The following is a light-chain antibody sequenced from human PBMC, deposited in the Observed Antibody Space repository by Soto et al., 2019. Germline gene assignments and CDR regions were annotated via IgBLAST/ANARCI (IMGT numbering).Light chain of an antibody. J-gene: IGKJ4*01. CDR2: GAS. V-gene: IGKV3-15*01. CDR1: QTVTSN. CDR3: QQYNDSPPFLT. Sequence: EIVMTQSPATLSVSPGERVTLSCRASQTVTSNLAWYQQTPGQAPRLLIYGASTRATGVPARFTGSGSGTEFSLTISSLQSEDFAIYYCQQYNDSPPFLTFGGGTKVGIK.